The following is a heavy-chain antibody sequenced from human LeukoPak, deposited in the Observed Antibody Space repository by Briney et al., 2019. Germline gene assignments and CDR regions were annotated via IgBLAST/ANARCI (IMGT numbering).Heavy chain of an antibody. CDR3: AKDMGSSSWYYFDY. CDR1: GFTFGAYS. Sequence: GGSLRLSCAASGFTFGAYSMNWVRQAPGKGLEWVSYITSSSSSKYYSDSVKGRFTISRDNAKNSLYLQMNSLRAEDTALYYCAKDMGSSSWYYFDYWGQGTLVTVSS. D-gene: IGHD6-13*01. J-gene: IGHJ4*02. CDR2: ITSSSSSK. V-gene: IGHV3-48*04.